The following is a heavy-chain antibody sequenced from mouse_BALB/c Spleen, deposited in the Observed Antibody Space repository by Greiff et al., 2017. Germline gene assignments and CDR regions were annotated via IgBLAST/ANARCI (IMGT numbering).Heavy chain of an antibody. Sequence: VQLQQSGPGLVQPSQSLSITCTVSGFSLTSYGVHWVRQSPGKGLEWLGVIWSGGSTDYNAAFISRLSISKDNSKSQVFFKMNSLQANDTAIYYCARGGLRRGDWYFDVWGAGTTVTVSS. CDR3: ARGGLRRGDWYFDV. CDR1: GFSLTSYG. D-gene: IGHD2-4*01. J-gene: IGHJ1*01. CDR2: IWSGGST. V-gene: IGHV2-2*02.